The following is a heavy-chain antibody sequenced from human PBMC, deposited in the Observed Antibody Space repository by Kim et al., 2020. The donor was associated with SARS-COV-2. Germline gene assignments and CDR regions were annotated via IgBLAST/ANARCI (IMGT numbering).Heavy chain of an antibody. D-gene: IGHD2-15*01. Sequence: ASVKVSYKASGYTFTSYAMNWVRQAPGQGLEWMGWINTNTGNPTYAQGFTGRFVFSLDTSVSTAYLQISSLKAEDTAVYYCARRFEWWLERIYYYYYMDVWGKGTTVTVSS. CDR3: ARRFEWWLERIYYYYYMDV. CDR1: GYTFTSYA. J-gene: IGHJ6*03. V-gene: IGHV7-4-1*02. CDR2: INTNTGNP.